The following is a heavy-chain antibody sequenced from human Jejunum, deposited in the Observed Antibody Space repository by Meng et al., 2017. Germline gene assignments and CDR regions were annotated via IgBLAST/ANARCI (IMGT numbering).Heavy chain of an antibody. CDR3: ARDRGFQTTVTTMDY. CDR1: GFTFSSYA. D-gene: IGHD4-17*01. Sequence: GGSLRLSCAASGFTFSSYAMHWARQAPGKGLEWVAVISFDGSIKYYADSVKGRFTISRDNSKNTLYLQMNSLRAEDTAVYYCARDRGFQTTVTTMDYWGQGTLVTVSS. J-gene: IGHJ4*02. CDR2: ISFDGSIK. V-gene: IGHV3-30*04.